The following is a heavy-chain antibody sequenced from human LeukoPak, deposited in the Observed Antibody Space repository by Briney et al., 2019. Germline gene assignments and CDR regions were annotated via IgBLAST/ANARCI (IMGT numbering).Heavy chain of an antibody. CDR2: ISYDGSNK. D-gene: IGHD1-26*01. Sequence: PGGSLRLSCAASGFTFSSYAMHWVRQAPGKGLEWVAVISYDGSNKYYADSVKGRFTISRDNSKNTLYLQMNSLRAEDTAVYYCAKDYQVGANDAFDIWGQGTMVTVSS. J-gene: IGHJ3*02. CDR1: GFTFSSYA. CDR3: AKDYQVGANDAFDI. V-gene: IGHV3-30-3*01.